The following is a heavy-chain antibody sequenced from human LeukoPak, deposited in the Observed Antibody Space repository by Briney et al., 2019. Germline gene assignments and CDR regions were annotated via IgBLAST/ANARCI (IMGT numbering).Heavy chain of an antibody. CDR3: ARTSLLTLTNRGYDRIWFDP. Sequence: KPSQTLSLTCTVSGDSISSGRYKWSWIRQPAGKGLEWIGRFQTGVGTNYNPSLKSRVSISVDTSENQFSLKLISVTAADTAVYYCARTSLLTLTNRGYDRIWFDPWGQGTLVTVSS. CDR1: GDSISSGRYK. J-gene: IGHJ5*02. CDR2: FQTGVGT. D-gene: IGHD5-12*01. V-gene: IGHV4-61*02.